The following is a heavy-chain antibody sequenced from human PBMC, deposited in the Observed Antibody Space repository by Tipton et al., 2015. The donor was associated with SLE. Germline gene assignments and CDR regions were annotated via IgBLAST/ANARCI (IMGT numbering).Heavy chain of an antibody. CDR2: TYYSGST. J-gene: IGHJ3*02. CDR1: GGSISSHY. Sequence: TLSLTCTVSGGSISSHYWSWIRQPPGKGLEWIGYTYYSGSTNYNPSLKSRVTISVDTSKNQFSLHLNSVTPEDTAVYYCARHRGLYTSNWSHDAFDIWGQGTMVPVSS. CDR3: ARHRGLYTSNWSHDAFDI. D-gene: IGHD6-13*01. V-gene: IGHV4-59*08.